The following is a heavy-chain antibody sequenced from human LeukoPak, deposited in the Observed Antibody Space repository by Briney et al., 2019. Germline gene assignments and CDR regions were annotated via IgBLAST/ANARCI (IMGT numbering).Heavy chain of an antibody. CDR2: IIPIFGTA. CDR3: ASCSYDFWSGYYEIYYYYYLDV. V-gene: IGHV1-69*05. Sequence: GSSVKVSCKASGGTFSSYAISWVRQAPGQGLEWMGGIIPIFGTANYAQKLQGRVTMTTDTSTSTAYMELRSLRSDDTAVYYCASCSYDFWSGYYEIYYYYYLDVGGKGTTVTVSS. CDR1: GGTFSSYA. D-gene: IGHD3-3*01. J-gene: IGHJ6*03.